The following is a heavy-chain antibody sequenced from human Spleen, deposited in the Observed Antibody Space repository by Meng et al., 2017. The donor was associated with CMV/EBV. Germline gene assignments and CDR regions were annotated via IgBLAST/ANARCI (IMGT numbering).Heavy chain of an antibody. D-gene: IGHD2-8*01. CDR2: IYPGDSDT. CDR1: GYSFGDYW. V-gene: IGHV5-51*01. Sequence: GGSLRLSCEGSGYSFGDYWISWVRQRPGKGLEWMGIIYPGDSDTRYNPSFQGQVTISADKFISSAYLQWSSLKASDTAMYYCARLVGHTNVFNYWGQGTLVTVSS. CDR3: ARLVGHTNVFNY. J-gene: IGHJ4*02.